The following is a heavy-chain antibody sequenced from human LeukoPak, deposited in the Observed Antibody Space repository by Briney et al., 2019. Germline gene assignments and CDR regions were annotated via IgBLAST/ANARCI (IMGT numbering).Heavy chain of an antibody. CDR3: ASGGIAVAASYYYYGMDV. CDR2: IIPIFGTA. J-gene: IGHJ6*04. Sequence: GASVKVSCKASGGTFSCYAISWVRQAPGQGLEWMGGIIPIFGTANYAQKFQGRVTITADESTSTAYMELSSLRSEDTAVYYCASGGIAVAASYYYYGMDVWGKGTTVTVSS. D-gene: IGHD6-19*01. V-gene: IGHV1-69*13. CDR1: GGTFSCYA.